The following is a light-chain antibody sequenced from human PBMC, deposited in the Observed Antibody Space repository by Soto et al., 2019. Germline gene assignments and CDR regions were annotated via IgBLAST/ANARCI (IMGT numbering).Light chain of an antibody. CDR1: QSVSSDY. Sequence: IVLTQSPGTLSLFPGEGATLSCRASQSVSSDYLAWYQQKPGQAPRLLIYRASSRATGIPDRFSGSGSGTDFTVTIRSLEPEDFAVYYCQQYGNSPWTFGQGTKVEIK. J-gene: IGKJ1*01. V-gene: IGKV3-20*01. CDR2: RAS. CDR3: QQYGNSPWT.